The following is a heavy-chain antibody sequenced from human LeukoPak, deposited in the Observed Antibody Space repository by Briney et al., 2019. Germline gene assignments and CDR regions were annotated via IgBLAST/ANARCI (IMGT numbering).Heavy chain of an antibody. CDR3: ARVQRGWTTERDPMGE. V-gene: IGHV1-2*02. D-gene: IGHD6-19*01. Sequence: GASVKVSCKASGGTFSSYAISWVRQAPGQGLEWMGWINPNSGGTNYAQKFQGRVTMTRDTSISTAYMELSRLRSDDTAVYYCARVQRGWTTERDPMGEWGQGTLVTVSS. J-gene: IGHJ4*02. CDR1: GGTFSSYA. CDR2: INPNSGGT.